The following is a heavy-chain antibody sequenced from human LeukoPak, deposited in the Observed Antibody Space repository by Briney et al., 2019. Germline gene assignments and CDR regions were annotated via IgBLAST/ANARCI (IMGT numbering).Heavy chain of an antibody. CDR2: ISYDGSNK. D-gene: IGHD3-22*01. CDR3: ARVLNYYDSSGYYFSY. J-gene: IGHJ4*02. V-gene: IGHV3-30-3*01. Sequence: GSLRLSCVASGFTFSYYTMHGVRQAPGKGLEWVAVISYDGSNKYYADSVKGRFTNSRDNSKNTLYLQMNSLRAEDTAVYYCARVLNYYDSSGYYFSYWGQGTLVTVSS. CDR1: GFTFSYYT.